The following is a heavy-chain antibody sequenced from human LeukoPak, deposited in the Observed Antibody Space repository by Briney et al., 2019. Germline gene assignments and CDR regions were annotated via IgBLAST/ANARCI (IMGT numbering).Heavy chain of an antibody. Sequence: SETLSLTCAVYGGSFSGYYWSWIRQPPGKGLEWIGGINHSGSTNYNPSLKSRVTISVDTSKNQFSLKLSSVTAADTAVYYCARVSGVVITTNYFDYWGQGTLVTVSS. CDR3: ARVSGVVITTNYFDY. J-gene: IGHJ4*02. D-gene: IGHD3-22*01. V-gene: IGHV4-34*01. CDR1: GGSFSGYY. CDR2: INHSGST.